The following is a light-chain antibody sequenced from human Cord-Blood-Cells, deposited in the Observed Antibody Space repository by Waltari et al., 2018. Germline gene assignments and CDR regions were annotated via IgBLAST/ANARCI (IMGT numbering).Light chain of an antibody. V-gene: IGLV1-40*01. J-gene: IGLJ2*01. Sequence: QSVLTQPPSVSGAPGQRVTIPCPATSSHIRAGSDVPLYQQLPGTAPKLLIYGNSNRPSGVPDRFSGSKSGTSASLAITGLQAEDEADYYCQSYDSSLSDVVFGGGTKLTVL. CDR3: QSYDSSLSDVV. CDR2: GNS. CDR1: SSHIRAGSD.